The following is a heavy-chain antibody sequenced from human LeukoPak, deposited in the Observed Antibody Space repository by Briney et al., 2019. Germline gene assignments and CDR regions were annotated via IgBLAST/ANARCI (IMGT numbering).Heavy chain of an antibody. V-gene: IGHV1-2*02. CDR3: ARDLFGYDFWSGYSGYFDY. J-gene: IGHJ4*02. CDR2: INPYSGGT. D-gene: IGHD3-3*01. CDR1: GYTFTGYY. Sequence: GASVKVSCKASGYTFTGYYMHWVRQAPGQGLEWMGWINPYSGGTNYAQKFQGRVSMTRDTSISTAYMELSRLRSDDTAVYYCARDLFGYDFWSGYSGYFDYWGQGTLVTVSS.